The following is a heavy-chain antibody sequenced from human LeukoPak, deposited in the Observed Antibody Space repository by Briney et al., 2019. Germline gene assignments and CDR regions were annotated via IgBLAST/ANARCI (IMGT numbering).Heavy chain of an antibody. CDR3: ARGTAAAAGIDY. D-gene: IGHD6-13*01. J-gene: IGHJ4*02. Sequence: GGSLRLSCAASGFTFSNYWMHWVRQAPGKGLVWVAHINTDGSAITYGDAAKGRFTVSRDNANNTLSLEMNSLRVEDTAVYYCARGTAAAAGIDYWGQGTLVTVSS. V-gene: IGHV3-74*01. CDR2: INTDGSAI. CDR1: GFTFSNYW.